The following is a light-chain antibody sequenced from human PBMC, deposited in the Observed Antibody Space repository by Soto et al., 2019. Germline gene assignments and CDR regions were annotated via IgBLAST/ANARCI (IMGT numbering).Light chain of an antibody. Sequence: DILMTQSPSTLSASVGDRVTITCRASQSINSWLAWYQQRPGKAPNLLMYKTSNLEGGVPSRFSGSGFGTEFTLTISSLQPDDFATYYCQQYSAYPYTFGQGTKVDIK. CDR1: QSINSW. V-gene: IGKV1-5*03. CDR2: KTS. CDR3: QQYSAYPYT. J-gene: IGKJ2*01.